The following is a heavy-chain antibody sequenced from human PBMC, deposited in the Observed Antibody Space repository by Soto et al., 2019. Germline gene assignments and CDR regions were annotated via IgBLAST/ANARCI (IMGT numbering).Heavy chain of an antibody. CDR3: ARGGGSYFYYYYYGTDV. CDR2: IYYSGST. V-gene: IGHV4-39*01. CDR1: GGSISSSSYC. J-gene: IGHJ6*02. Sequence: PSETLSLTCTVSGGSISSSSYCWGWIRQPPGKGLEWIGSIYYSGSTYYNPFLKSRVTISVDTSKNQFSLKLSSVTAADTAVYYCARGGGSYFYYYYYGTDVWGQGTTVTVSS. D-gene: IGHD1-26*01.